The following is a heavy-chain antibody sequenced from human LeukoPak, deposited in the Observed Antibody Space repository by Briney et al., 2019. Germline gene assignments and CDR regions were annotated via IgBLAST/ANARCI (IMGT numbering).Heavy chain of an antibody. J-gene: IGHJ4*02. Sequence: ASVKVSCKASGYTFTGYYVHWVRQAPGQGLEWMGWINPNSGGTNFVQKFQGRVTMTRDTSISTAYMELSRLRSDDTAVYYCAREMTYCGGHCNSFDYWGQGTLVTVSS. CDR2: INPNSGGT. D-gene: IGHD2-21*02. CDR1: GYTFTGYY. V-gene: IGHV1-2*02. CDR3: AREMTYCGGHCNSFDY.